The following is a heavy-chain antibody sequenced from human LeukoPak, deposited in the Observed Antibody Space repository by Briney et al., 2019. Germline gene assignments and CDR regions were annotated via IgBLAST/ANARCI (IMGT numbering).Heavy chain of an antibody. Sequence: PSETLSLSCTVSGGSISSYYWTWIRQSAGKGLEWIGRINTSGSTNYNPSLRSRVTMSVNTSKNQFSLNLTSVTAADTAVYSCAREGGDPRWLDPWGQGTLVTVSS. V-gene: IGHV4-4*07. J-gene: IGHJ5*02. CDR2: INTSGST. CDR1: GGSISSYY. CDR3: AREGGDPRWLDP. D-gene: IGHD6-25*01.